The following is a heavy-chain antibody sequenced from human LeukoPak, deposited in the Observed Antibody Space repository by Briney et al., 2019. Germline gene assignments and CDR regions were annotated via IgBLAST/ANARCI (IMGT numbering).Heavy chain of an antibody. J-gene: IGHJ3*02. CDR1: GFAFSSYA. V-gene: IGHV3-30*02. D-gene: IGHD5-24*01. CDR3: AKGLHRWLQLQAFDI. Sequence: TGGSLRLSCAASGFAFSSYAMHWVRQAPGKGLEWVAFIRYDGSNKYYADSVKGRFTISRDNSKNTLYLQMNSLRAEDTAVYYCAKGLHRWLQLQAFDIWGQGTMVTVSS. CDR2: IRYDGSNK.